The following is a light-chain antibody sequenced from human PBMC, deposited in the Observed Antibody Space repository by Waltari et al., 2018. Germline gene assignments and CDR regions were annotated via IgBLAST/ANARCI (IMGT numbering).Light chain of an antibody. J-gene: IGKJ4*01. V-gene: IGKV3-15*01. CDR2: GAS. CDR3: QQYHTYPLA. Sequence: EIVMTQSPATLSVSPGEGAPLSCSASQSVSTNLAWYQHKRGQSPRLLIYGASTRATGIPARFSGSGSGTEFTLTISSLQPDDFASYYCQQYHTYPLAFGGGTKVEI. CDR1: QSVSTN.